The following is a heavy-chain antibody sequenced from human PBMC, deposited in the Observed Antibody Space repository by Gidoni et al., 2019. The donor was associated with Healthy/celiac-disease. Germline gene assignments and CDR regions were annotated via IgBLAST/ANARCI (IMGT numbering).Heavy chain of an antibody. Sequence: QVQLQQSGAGLLKPSETLSLTCAVYGGSFSGYYWSWIRQPPGKGLEWIGEINHSGSTNYNPSLKSRVTISVDTSKNQFSLKLSSVTAADTAVYYCARGQIWFGENDYWGQGTLVTVSS. D-gene: IGHD3-10*01. CDR2: INHSGST. V-gene: IGHV4-34*01. J-gene: IGHJ4*02. CDR3: ARGQIWFGENDY. CDR1: GGSFSGYY.